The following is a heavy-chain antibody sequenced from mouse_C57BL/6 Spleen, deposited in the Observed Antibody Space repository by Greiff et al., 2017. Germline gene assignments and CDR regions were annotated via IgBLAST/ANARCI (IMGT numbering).Heavy chain of an antibody. CDR3: ARGAYYSNYEVFDY. J-gene: IGHJ2*01. V-gene: IGHV1-61*01. Sequence: VQLQQSGAELVRPGSSVKLSCKASGYTFTSYWMDWVKQRPGQGLEWIGNIYPSDSETHYNQQFKDKATLTVDKSSSTAYMQLSSLTSEDSAVYYCARGAYYSNYEVFDYWRQGTTLTVSS. CDR2: IYPSDSET. CDR1: GYTFTSYW. D-gene: IGHD2-5*01.